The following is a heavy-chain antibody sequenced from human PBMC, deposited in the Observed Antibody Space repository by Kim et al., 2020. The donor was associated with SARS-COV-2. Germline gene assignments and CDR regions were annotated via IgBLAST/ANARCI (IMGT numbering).Heavy chain of an antibody. V-gene: IGHV3-73*01. Sequence: VKGRVTISRDDSKNTAYLQMNSLKTEDTAVYYCTRLLAVAGFYYYYGMDVWGQGTTVTVSS. D-gene: IGHD6-19*01. CDR3: TRLLAVAGFYYYYGMDV. J-gene: IGHJ6*02.